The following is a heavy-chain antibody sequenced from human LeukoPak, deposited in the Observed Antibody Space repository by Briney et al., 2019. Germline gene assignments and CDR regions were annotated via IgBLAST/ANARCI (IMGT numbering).Heavy chain of an antibody. V-gene: IGHV3-21*01. CDR3: ARDLNGDYAFDY. CDR2: ISSSSSYI. Sequence: GGSLRLSCTASGFTFSSYSMNWVRQAPGKGLEWVSSISSSSSYIYYADSVKGRFTISRDNAKNSLYLQMNSLRAEDTAAYYCARDLNGDYAFDYWGQGTLVTVSS. J-gene: IGHJ4*02. CDR1: GFTFSSYS. D-gene: IGHD4-17*01.